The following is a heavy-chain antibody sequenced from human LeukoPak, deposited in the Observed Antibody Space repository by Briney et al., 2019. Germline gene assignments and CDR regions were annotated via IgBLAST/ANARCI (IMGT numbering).Heavy chain of an antibody. CDR1: GGSISSGDYY. D-gene: IGHD3-16*01. Sequence: SETLSLTCTVSGGSISSGDYYWSWIRQPPGKGLEWIGYIYYSGTTYYNPSLKSRVAISVDTSKNQFSLNLSSVTAADTAVYYCARDRGGLSWFDPWGQGTLVTVSS. CDR2: IYYSGTT. CDR3: ARDRGGLSWFDP. V-gene: IGHV4-30-4*01. J-gene: IGHJ5*02.